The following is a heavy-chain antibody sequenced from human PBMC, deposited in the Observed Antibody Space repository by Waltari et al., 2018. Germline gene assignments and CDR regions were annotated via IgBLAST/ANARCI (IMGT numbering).Heavy chain of an antibody. J-gene: IGHJ4*02. V-gene: IGHV4-38-2*01. CDR2: IYHSGST. Sequence: QVQLQESGPGLVKPSETLSLTCAVSGYSISSGYYWGWIRQPPGKGLEWIGSIYHSGSTYYNPSLKSRVTISVDTSKNQFSLKLSSVTAADTAVYYCARTNKQQGVQNFDYWGQGTLVTVSS. CDR3: ARTNKQQGVQNFDY. D-gene: IGHD1-1*01. CDR1: GYSISSGYY.